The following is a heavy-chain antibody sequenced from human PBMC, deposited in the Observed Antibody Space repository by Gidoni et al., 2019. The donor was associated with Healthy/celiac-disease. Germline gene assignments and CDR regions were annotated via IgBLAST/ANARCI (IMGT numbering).Heavy chain of an antibody. J-gene: IGHJ6*02. CDR3: AKATHSYYYYGMDV. Sequence: QVQLVESGGGVVQPGRSLRPSCAASGFNFSSYGMHWVRQAPGKGLEWVAVISYDGSNKYYADSVKGRFTISRDNSKNTLYLQMNSLRAEDTAVYYCAKATHSYYYYGMDVWGQGTTVTVSS. V-gene: IGHV3-30*18. CDR1: GFNFSSYG. CDR2: ISYDGSNK.